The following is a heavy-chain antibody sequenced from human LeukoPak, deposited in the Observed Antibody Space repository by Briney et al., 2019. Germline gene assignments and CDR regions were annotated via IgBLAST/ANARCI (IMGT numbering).Heavy chain of an antibody. CDR3: ARDVHGDYGSGWFDP. D-gene: IGHD4-17*01. Sequence: SVKVSCKTSGGTFNNSAISWVRQAPGQGLEWLGGIMPLFGTAGYAQKFQGRVTITKDESTRTVYLELTSLTSDDTAVYYCARDVHGDYGSGWFDPWGQGTLVSVST. CDR2: IMPLFGTA. V-gene: IGHV1-69*05. J-gene: IGHJ5*02. CDR1: GGTFNNSA.